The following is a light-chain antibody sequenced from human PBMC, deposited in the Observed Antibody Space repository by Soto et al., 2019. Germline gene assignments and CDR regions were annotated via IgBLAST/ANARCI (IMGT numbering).Light chain of an antibody. CDR2: DVN. CDR3: TSYTSSSIVYV. V-gene: IGLV2-14*03. J-gene: IGLJ1*01. Sequence: QSVLTQPASASGSPGQSITISCTGTGTDVGAYDYVSWYQQHPGKAPKLVIYDVNNRPSGVSSRFSGSKSGNTASLTISGLQAEDEADYYCTSYTSSSIVYVFGTGYKVTVL. CDR1: GTDVGAYDY.